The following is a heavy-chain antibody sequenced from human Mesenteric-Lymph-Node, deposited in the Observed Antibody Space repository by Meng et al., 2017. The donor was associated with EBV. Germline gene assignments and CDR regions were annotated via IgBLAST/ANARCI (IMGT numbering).Heavy chain of an antibody. CDR3: SHRRSDFAGNIIVDY. Sequence: QTTLKESGPTLVNPPQTLTLTCTFSGFSLLPRGVAVSWIRQPPGKALECLGIIYWDDDKHYSPSLKSRLTITRDTSKSQVVLTMTNMDPVDTATYYCSHRRSDFAGNIIVDYWGHGTLVTVSS. CDR1: GFSLLPRGVA. J-gene: IGHJ4*01. D-gene: IGHD6-13*01. V-gene: IGHV2-5*02. CDR2: IYWDDDK.